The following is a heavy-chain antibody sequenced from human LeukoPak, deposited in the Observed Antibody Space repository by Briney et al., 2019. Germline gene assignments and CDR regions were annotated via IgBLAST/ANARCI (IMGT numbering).Heavy chain of an antibody. CDR3: ATAPRYSSSWYYFDY. CDR2: FDPEDGET. J-gene: IGHJ4*02. D-gene: IGHD6-13*01. CDR1: GYTLTELS. V-gene: IGHV1-24*01. Sequence: GASVNVSCKVSGYTLTELSMHWVRQAPGKGLEWMGGFDPEDGETIYAQKFQGRVTMTEDTSTDTAYMELSSLRSEDTAVYYCATAPRYSSSWYYFDYWGQGTLVTVSS.